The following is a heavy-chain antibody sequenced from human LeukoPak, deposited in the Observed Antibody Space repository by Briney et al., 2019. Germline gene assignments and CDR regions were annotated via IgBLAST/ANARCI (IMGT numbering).Heavy chain of an antibody. D-gene: IGHD3-10*01. J-gene: IGHJ5*02. V-gene: IGHV3-21*01. Sequence: GGSLRLSCAASGFTFSSYSMNWVRQAPGKGREWVSSISSSSSYIYYADSVKGRFTISRDNAKNSLYLQMNSLRAEDTAVYYCARGITMVRGVPPGWFDPWGQGTLVTVSS. CDR2: ISSSSSYI. CDR1: GFTFSSYS. CDR3: ARGITMVRGVPPGWFDP.